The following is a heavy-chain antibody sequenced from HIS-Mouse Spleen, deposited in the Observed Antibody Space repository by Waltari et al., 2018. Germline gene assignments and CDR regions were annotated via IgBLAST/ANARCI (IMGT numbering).Heavy chain of an antibody. Sequence: QVQLVESGGGVVQPGRSLRLSCAASGFTFSSYAMHWVRQAPGKGVEGVAVISYDGSNKYYADSVKGRFTISRDNSKNTLYLQINSLRAEDTAVYYCARDRGGSYLGDYFDFWGPGTLVTVSS. CDR2: ISYDGSNK. D-gene: IGHD1-26*01. J-gene: IGHJ4*02. CDR3: ARDRGGSYLGDYFDF. V-gene: IGHV3-30*04. CDR1: GFTFSSYA.